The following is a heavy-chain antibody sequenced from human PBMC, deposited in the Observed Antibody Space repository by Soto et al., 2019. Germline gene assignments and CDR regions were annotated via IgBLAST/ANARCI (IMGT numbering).Heavy chain of an antibody. CDR3: ARESIAVAGGGFDY. V-gene: IGHV1-2*04. J-gene: IGHJ4*02. Sequence: QVQLVQSGAEVKKPGASVKVSCKASGYTFTGYYMHWVRQAPGQGLEWMGWINPNSGGTNYAQKFQGWVTMTRDTSSSTAYMELSRMRSDDTAVYYCARESIAVAGGGFDYWGQGTLVTVSS. CDR2: INPNSGGT. D-gene: IGHD6-19*01. CDR1: GYTFTGYY.